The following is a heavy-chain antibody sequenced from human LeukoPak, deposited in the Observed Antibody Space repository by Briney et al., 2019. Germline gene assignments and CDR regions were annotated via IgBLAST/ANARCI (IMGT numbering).Heavy chain of an antibody. CDR1: GYTFTGYY. CDR2: INSNSCGT. Sequence: ASVKVSCKASGYTFTGYYMHWVRQPPGQGLEWMGLINSNSCGTNYAQKFQGRVTMTRDTSISTAYMELSRLRSDDTGVYLCARLFQLWYEGGDYWGQGTLVTVSS. V-gene: IGHV1-2*02. CDR3: ARLFQLWYEGGDY. J-gene: IGHJ4*02. D-gene: IGHD1-1*01.